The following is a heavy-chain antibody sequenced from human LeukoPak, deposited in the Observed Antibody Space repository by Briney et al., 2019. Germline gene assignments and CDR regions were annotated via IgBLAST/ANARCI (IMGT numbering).Heavy chain of an antibody. Sequence: SETLSLTCTVSGGSISSYCWSWIRQPPGKGLEWIGYIYYSGSTNYNPSLKSRVTISVDTSKNQFSLKLSSVTAADTAVYYCARDSGNYGYYMDVWGKGTTVTVSS. D-gene: IGHD1-26*01. J-gene: IGHJ6*03. V-gene: IGHV4-59*01. CDR1: GGSISSYC. CDR3: ARDSGNYGYYMDV. CDR2: IYYSGST.